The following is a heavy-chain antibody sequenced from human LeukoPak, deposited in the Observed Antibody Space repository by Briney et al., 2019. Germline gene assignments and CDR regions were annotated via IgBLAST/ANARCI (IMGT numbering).Heavy chain of an antibody. V-gene: IGHV3-21*01. J-gene: IGHJ4*02. CDR3: VRLRRNSDRSGYYYYYDY. Sequence: GGSLILSCAASGFTFSSYSIIWVGQAPGKGLEWVSSISVRSNYIYYADSVRGRFSISRDDARDSLYLEMNSLRAEDSAVYYCVRLRRNSDRSGYYYYYDYWGQGTLVTVSS. D-gene: IGHD3-22*01. CDR2: ISVRSNYI. CDR1: GFTFSSYS.